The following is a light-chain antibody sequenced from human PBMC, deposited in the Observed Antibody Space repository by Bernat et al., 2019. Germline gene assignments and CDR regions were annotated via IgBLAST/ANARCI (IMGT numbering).Light chain of an antibody. CDR2: FAS. Sequence: VMTQSPATLSVSPGERVTLSCRASHLVTTNLAWYQQKPGQAPRLLIYFASVRAPGVPARFSGSGSQTEFTLTITSLESEDFAVYYCQQYNNWPLTFGGGTKVEI. J-gene: IGKJ4*01. V-gene: IGKV3-15*01. CDR1: HLVTTN. CDR3: QQYNNWPLT.